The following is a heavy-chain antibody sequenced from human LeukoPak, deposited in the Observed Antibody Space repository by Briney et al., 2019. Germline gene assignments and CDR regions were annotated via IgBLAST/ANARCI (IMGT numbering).Heavy chain of an antibody. CDR3: TRDTGTTGEVKFDP. Sequence: SETLSLTCTVSGNSFGDYYWSWIRQHAGKGLEWIGRIYTSGSTTYNPSLKSRVTMSVDTSKSRFSLNLMSVTAADTAVYYCTRDTGTTGEVKFDPWGQGTLITVSS. V-gene: IGHV4-4*07. CDR1: GNSFGDYY. D-gene: IGHD4-17*01. CDR2: IYTSGST. J-gene: IGHJ5*02.